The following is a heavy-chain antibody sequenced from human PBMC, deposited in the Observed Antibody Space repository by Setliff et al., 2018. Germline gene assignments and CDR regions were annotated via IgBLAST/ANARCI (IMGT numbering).Heavy chain of an antibody. J-gene: IGHJ4*02. Sequence: ASVKVSCKASGYTFTSYYMHWVRQAPGQGLEWMGIINPSGGSTSYAQKFQGRVTMTRDTSTSTVYMELSSLKIEDTAVYYCSGDRAGAGDYWGQGTLVTVSS. CDR1: GYTFTSYY. CDR3: SGDRAGAGDY. V-gene: IGHV1-46*03. D-gene: IGHD6-19*01. CDR2: INPSGGST.